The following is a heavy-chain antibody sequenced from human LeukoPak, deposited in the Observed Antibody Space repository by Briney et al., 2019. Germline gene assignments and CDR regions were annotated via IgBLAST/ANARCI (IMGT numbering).Heavy chain of an antibody. CDR2: IKHDGSEK. Sequence: PGGSLRLSCAASGFAFNRFWMSWVRQAPGKGPEWVATIKHDGSEKYFMDSVKGRFIISRDNVKNSLYLQMNSLRAEDTAFYYCVKPYYFSSGSFNWGQGTLVTVSS. D-gene: IGHD3-10*01. V-gene: IGHV3-7*01. CDR1: GFAFNRFW. CDR3: VKPYYFSSGSFN. J-gene: IGHJ4*02.